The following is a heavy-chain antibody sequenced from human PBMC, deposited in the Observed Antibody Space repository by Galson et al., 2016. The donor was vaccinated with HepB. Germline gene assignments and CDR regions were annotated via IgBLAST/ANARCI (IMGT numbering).Heavy chain of an antibody. J-gene: IGHJ4*02. V-gene: IGHV3-23*01. D-gene: IGHD3-3*01. CDR1: GFTFSSHA. CDR3: AKGQETWSTFDS. Sequence: SLRLSCAASGFTFSSHAMSWVRQAPGKGLEWVSLIQSQSHTDLREYATSVRGRFTISRDNSKNTLFLQMNSLTVEDTAVYYCAKGQETWSTFDSWGQGILVTVSS. CDR2: IQSQSHTDLR.